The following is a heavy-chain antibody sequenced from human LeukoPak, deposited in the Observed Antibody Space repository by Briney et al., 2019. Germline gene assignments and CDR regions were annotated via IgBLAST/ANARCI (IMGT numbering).Heavy chain of an antibody. Sequence: GGFLRLSCAASRFTFSSYWMSWVRQAPGKGLEWVANIKQDGSEKYYVDSVKGRFTISRDNAKNSLYLQMNSLRAEDTAVYYCARIRSGWSTFDYWGQGTLVTVSS. V-gene: IGHV3-7*01. CDR2: IKQDGSEK. D-gene: IGHD6-19*01. J-gene: IGHJ4*02. CDR3: ARIRSGWSTFDY. CDR1: RFTFSSYW.